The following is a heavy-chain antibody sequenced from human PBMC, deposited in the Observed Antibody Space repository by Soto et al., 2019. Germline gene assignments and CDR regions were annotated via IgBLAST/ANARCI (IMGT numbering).Heavy chain of an antibody. V-gene: IGHV4-4*07. CDR3: ARESRSELGTVEY. J-gene: IGHJ4*02. CDR1: GASISNYY. Sequence: QVRLQESGPGLVKPSETLSLTCTVSGASISNYYWSWIRQPAGKGLDCLGRIYASGTTTYNPSLRSRVTMSVDTSKNQFSLNLNSVTAADTAVYYCARESRSELGTVEYWGQGTLVTVSS. D-gene: IGHD1-1*01. CDR2: IYASGTT.